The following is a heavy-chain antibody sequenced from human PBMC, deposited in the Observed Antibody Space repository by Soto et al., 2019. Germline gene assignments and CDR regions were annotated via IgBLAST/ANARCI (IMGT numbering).Heavy chain of an antibody. CDR2: ISASGAGT. J-gene: IGHJ3*02. V-gene: IGHV3-23*01. D-gene: IGHD4-4*01. Sequence: GGSLRLSCAASGFIFSTQAMNWVRQAPGKGLEWVATISASGAGTYYADSVKGRFTISRDNSKNSLYLQMNSLRAEDTAVYYCARDEEMATVGAFDIWGQGTMVTVSS. CDR1: GFIFSTQA. CDR3: ARDEEMATVGAFDI.